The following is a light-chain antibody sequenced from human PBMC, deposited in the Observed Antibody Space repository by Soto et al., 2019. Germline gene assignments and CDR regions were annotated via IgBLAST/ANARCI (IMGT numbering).Light chain of an antibody. V-gene: IGKV3-20*01. CDR1: QSGSNNY. Sequence: EIVLTQSPGTLSLSPGERATLSCRASQSGSNNYLAWYQQIPGQTPRLLIYGASSRATGIPDRFSGSGSGTDFTLTISRLEPEDFAVYYCQQYGTLPWAFGQGTKVEVK. CDR3: QQYGTLPWA. CDR2: GAS. J-gene: IGKJ1*01.